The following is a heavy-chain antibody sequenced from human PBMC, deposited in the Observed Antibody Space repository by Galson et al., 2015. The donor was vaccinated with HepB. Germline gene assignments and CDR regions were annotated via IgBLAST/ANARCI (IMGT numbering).Heavy chain of an antibody. Sequence: SLRLSCAASGFTFSSYAMHWVRQAPGKGLEWVAVISYDGSNKYYADSVKGRFTISRDNSKNTLYLQMNSLRAEDTAVYYCARDGRWLQSSPFDYWGQGTLVTVSS. V-gene: IGHV3-30*04. D-gene: IGHD5-24*01. CDR1: GFTFSSYA. CDR2: ISYDGSNK. J-gene: IGHJ4*02. CDR3: ARDGRWLQSSPFDY.